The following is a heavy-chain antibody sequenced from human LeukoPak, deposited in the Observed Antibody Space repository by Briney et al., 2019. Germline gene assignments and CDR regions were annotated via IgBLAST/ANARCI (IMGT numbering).Heavy chain of an antibody. J-gene: IGHJ4*02. CDR2: INHSGST. CDR3: ARASDSSGYYGLDY. CDR1: GGSFSCYY. V-gene: IGHV4-34*01. Sequence: PSETLSLTCAVYGGSFSCYYWSWIRQPPGKGLEWIGEINHSGSTNYNPSLKSRVTISVDTSKNQFSLKLSSVTAADTAVYYCARASDSSGYYGLDYWGQGTLVTVSS. D-gene: IGHD3-22*01.